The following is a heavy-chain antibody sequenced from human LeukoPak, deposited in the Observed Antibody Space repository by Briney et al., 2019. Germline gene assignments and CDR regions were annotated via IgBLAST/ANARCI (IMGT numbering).Heavy chain of an antibody. D-gene: IGHD6-13*01. V-gene: IGHV4-39*07. CDR1: GGSISGYY. Sequence: SETLSLTCTVSGGSISGYYWGWIRQPPGKGLEWIGSIYYSGSTYYNPSLKSRVTISVDTSKNQFSLKLSSVTAADTAVYYCARASSSWYSMGWFDPWGQGTLVTVSS. J-gene: IGHJ5*02. CDR3: ARASSSWYSMGWFDP. CDR2: IYYSGST.